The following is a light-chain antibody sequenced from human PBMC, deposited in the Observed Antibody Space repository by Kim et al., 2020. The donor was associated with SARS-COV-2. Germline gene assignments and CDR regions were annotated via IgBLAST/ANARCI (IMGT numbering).Light chain of an antibody. Sequence: ETVMTQSPATLSVSPGERATLSCRASQSVSSNLAWYQQKPGQAPRLLIYGASTRATGIPARFSGSGSGIEFTLTISTLQSEDFAVYYCQQYNNWPPYTFGQGTKLEIK. CDR2: GAS. V-gene: IGKV3-15*01. J-gene: IGKJ2*01. CDR1: QSVSSN. CDR3: QQYNNWPPYT.